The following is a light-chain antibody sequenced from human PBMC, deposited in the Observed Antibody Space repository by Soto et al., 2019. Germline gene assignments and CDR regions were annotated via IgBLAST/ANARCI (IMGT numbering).Light chain of an antibody. Sequence: QPALTQPASVSGSPGQSITISCTGTSSDVGGYNLVPWYQQHPGEAPKLMIYEVTNRPSGVSNRFSGSKSGNTASLTISGLQAEDEADYYCSSYIPRITDWAFGGGTKVTVL. J-gene: IGLJ3*02. CDR3: SSYIPRITDWA. CDR1: SSDVGGYNL. CDR2: EVT. V-gene: IGLV2-14*03.